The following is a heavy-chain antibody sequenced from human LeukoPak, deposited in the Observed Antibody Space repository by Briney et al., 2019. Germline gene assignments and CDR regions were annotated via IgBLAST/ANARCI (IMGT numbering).Heavy chain of an antibody. V-gene: IGHV4-59*12. CDR1: GGSINNFY. CDR2: IYYSGST. J-gene: IGHJ5*02. D-gene: IGHD3-22*01. CDR3: ARGVGHSWYYYDSSGYYWYNWFDP. Sequence: SETLSLTCTVSGGSINNFYWSWIRQPPGKGLEWIGYIYYSGSTNYNPSLKSRVTISVDTSKNQFSLKLSSVTAADTAVYYCARGVGHSWYYYDSSGYYWYNWFDPWGQGTLVTVSS.